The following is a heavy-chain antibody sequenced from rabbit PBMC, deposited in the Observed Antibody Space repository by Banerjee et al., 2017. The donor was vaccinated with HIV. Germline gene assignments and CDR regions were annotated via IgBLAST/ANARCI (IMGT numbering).Heavy chain of an antibody. J-gene: IGHJ4*01. V-gene: IGHV1S47*01. Sequence: QEQLVESGGGLVKPEGSLTLTCTASGFSISSYYMNWVRQAPGKGLEWIGYIDPVFGITYYANWVNGRSSISRENAQNTVFLQMTSLTAADTATYFCARDGAGGSYFALWGPGTLVTVS. CDR1: GFSISSYY. D-gene: IGHD8-1*01. CDR2: IDPVFGIT. CDR3: ARDGAGGSYFAL.